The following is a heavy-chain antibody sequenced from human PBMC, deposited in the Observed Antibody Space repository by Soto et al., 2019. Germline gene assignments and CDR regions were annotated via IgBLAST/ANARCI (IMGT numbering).Heavy chain of an antibody. Sequence: EVQLVESGGGLVQPGGSLRLSCAASGFTFSSYWMHWVRQAPGKGLVWVSRINSDGSSTSYADSVKGRFTISRDKAKNTLYLQMNSLRAWDTAVYYCVISSLVVAAAAREDYWGQGTLVTVSS. J-gene: IGHJ4*02. D-gene: IGHD2-15*01. CDR3: VISSLVVAAAAREDY. V-gene: IGHV3-74*01. CDR1: GFTFSSYW. CDR2: INSDGSST.